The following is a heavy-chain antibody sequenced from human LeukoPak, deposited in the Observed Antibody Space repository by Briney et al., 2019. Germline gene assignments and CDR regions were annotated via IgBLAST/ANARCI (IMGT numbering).Heavy chain of an antibody. CDR2: ISGDGSST. CDR3: AKGEADDSSGADAFDI. D-gene: IGHD3-22*01. CDR1: GFTFSSYW. V-gene: IGHV3-74*01. J-gene: IGHJ3*02. Sequence: SGGSLRLSCAASGFTFSSYWMHWVRQTPGKGLVWVSRISGDGSSTTYAESVKGRFTISRDNSKNTLYLQMNSLRAEDTAVYYCAKGEADDSSGADAFDIWGQGTMVTVSS.